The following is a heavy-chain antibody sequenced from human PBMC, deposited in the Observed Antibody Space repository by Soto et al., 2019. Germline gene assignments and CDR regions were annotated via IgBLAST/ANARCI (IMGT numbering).Heavy chain of an antibody. D-gene: IGHD3-3*01. V-gene: IGHV3-23*01. J-gene: IGHJ5*02. CDR2: ISGSGGST. Sequence: GGSLRLSCAASGFTFISYGMSWVRQAPGKGLEWVSAISGSGGSTYYADTVKGRFTISRDNSKNTLYLQMNSLRAEDTAVYYCAKSNARFLEWLLQNWFDPWGQGTLLTVSS. CDR1: GFTFISYG. CDR3: AKSNARFLEWLLQNWFDP.